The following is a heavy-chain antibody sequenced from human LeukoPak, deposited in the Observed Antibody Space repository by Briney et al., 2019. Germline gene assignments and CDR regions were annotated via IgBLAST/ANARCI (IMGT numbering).Heavy chain of an antibody. V-gene: IGHV3-74*01. D-gene: IGHD6-19*01. CDR1: GFTFSSYW. CDR2: INSDGSST. CDR3: ARALAVSGTGGFDP. Sequence: GGSLRLSCAASGFTFSSYWMHWVRQAPGKGLVWVSRINSDGSSTSYADSVKGRFTISRDNAKNTLYLQMNSLRADDTAVYYCARALAVSGTGGFDPWGQGTLVTVSS. J-gene: IGHJ5*02.